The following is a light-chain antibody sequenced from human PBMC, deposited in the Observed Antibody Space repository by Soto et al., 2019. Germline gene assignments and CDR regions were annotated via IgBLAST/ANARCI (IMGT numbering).Light chain of an antibody. CDR2: TAS. CDR3: QQSYSTPRT. V-gene: IGKV1-39*01. J-gene: IGKJ2*01. Sequence: DIQMTQSPFSLSASVGDRVTITCRASQSISRSLNWYQQQPGKAPKLLIYTASNLQSWVPSRVRGSGSGPDFTLNISSLQHEDFATYSCQQSYSTPRTFGKGTKVEIK. CDR1: QSISRS.